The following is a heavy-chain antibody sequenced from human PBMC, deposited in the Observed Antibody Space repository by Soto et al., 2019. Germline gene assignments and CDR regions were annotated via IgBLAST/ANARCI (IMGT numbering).Heavy chain of an antibody. D-gene: IGHD3-10*01. CDR2: IWYDGSNK. V-gene: IGHV3-33*01. J-gene: IGHJ4*02. Sequence: QVQLVESGGGVVQPGRSLRLSCAASGFTFSSYGMHWVRQAPGKGLEWVAVIWYDGSNKYYADSVKGRFTISSDNSKNTLYLQMNILRAEDTAVYYCARDSKRGSGSYSSYWGQGTLVTVSS. CDR1: GFTFSSYG. CDR3: ARDSKRGSGSYSSY.